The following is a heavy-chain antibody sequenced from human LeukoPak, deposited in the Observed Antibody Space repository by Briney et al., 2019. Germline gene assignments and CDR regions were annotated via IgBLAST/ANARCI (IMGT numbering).Heavy chain of an antibody. CDR2: THPNDGGT. J-gene: IGHJ5*02. D-gene: IGHD2-15*01. CDR1: GYTFNIYY. Sequence: ASVKVSCKTSGYTFNIYYVQWVRQAPGQGLEWMGVTHPNDGGTTYAQKFQGRIIMTSDTSTSTIYMELSSLKSDDTAVYYCARGDIDHWGQGTLVTVSS. CDR3: ARGDIDH. V-gene: IGHV1-46*02.